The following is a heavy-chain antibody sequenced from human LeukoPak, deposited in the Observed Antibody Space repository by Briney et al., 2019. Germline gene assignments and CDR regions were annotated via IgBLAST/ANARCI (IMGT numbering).Heavy chain of an antibody. V-gene: IGHV3-74*01. J-gene: IGHJ4*02. CDR2: IRTDGGST. CDR1: GFRFSNYW. Sequence: GGSLRLSCAASGFRFSNYWIHWVRQAPAKGLVWVSRIRTDGGSTAYADFVKGRFTISRDNAKNTVYLQMNSLRADDTAVYYCARDMQTGGRAFDSWGQGTLVTVSS. CDR3: ARDMQTGGRAFDS. D-gene: IGHD2-8*02.